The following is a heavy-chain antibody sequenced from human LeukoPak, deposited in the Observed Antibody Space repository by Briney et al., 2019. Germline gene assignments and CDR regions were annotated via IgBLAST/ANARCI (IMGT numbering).Heavy chain of an antibody. Sequence: SVKVSCKASGGTFSSYAISWVRQAPGQGLEWMGRIIPIFGTANYAQKFQGRVTITTDESTSTAYMELSSLRSEDTAVYYCARAHYYGSGSQQWSYYFDYWGQGTLVTVSS. V-gene: IGHV1-69*05. CDR1: GGTFSSYA. J-gene: IGHJ4*02. CDR3: ARAHYYGSGSQQWSYYFDY. CDR2: IIPIFGTA. D-gene: IGHD3-10*01.